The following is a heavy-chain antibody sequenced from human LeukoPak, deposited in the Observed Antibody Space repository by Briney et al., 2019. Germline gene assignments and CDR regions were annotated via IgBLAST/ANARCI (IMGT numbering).Heavy chain of an antibody. CDR2: IYTSGST. J-gene: IGHJ5*02. D-gene: IGHD2-21*01. CDR3: ARVVRRAANNWFDP. V-gene: IGHV4-4*09. Sequence: SETLSLTCTVSGVSISSYYWSWIRQLPGKGLEWIGYIYTSGSTNYNPSLKSRVTISVDTSKNQFSLKLSSVTAADTAVYYCARVVRRAANNWFDPWGQGTLVTVSS. CDR1: GVSISSYY.